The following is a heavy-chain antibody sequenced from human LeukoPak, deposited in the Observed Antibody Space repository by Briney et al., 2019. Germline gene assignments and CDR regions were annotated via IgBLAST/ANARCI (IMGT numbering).Heavy chain of an antibody. J-gene: IGHJ4*02. CDR2: IKSASDGGTT. Sequence: GGSLRLSCTASGFTFTNAWMTWVRQAPGKGLVWVGRIKSASDGGTTDYAVPVKGRFTISRDDSKNTLYLQMDSLNSEDSAVYYCTTEYYYDSSGSLFYFDYWGQGSLVTVSS. CDR1: GFTFTNAW. CDR3: TTEYYYDSSGSLFYFDY. V-gene: IGHV3-15*01. D-gene: IGHD3-22*01.